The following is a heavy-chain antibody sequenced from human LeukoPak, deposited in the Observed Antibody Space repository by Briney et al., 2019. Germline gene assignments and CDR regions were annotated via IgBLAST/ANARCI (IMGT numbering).Heavy chain of an antibody. V-gene: IGHV3-30*02. Sequence: GGSLRLSCAASGFTFSSYGMHWVRQAPGKGLEWVAFIRYDGSNKYYADSVKGRFTISRDNSKNTLYLQMNSLRAEDTAVYYCAKDHLLYSSGLDAFDIRGQGTMVTVSS. J-gene: IGHJ3*02. CDR2: IRYDGSNK. CDR1: GFTFSSYG. D-gene: IGHD6-19*01. CDR3: AKDHLLYSSGLDAFDI.